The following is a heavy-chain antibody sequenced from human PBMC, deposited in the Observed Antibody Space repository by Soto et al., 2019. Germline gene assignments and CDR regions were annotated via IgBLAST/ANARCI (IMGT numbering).Heavy chain of an antibody. V-gene: IGHV4-30-2*01. CDR3: ARVPSP. J-gene: IGHJ5*02. Sequence: SETLSLTCAVSGCSISSGGYSWSWILQPPGKGLEWIGYIYHSGNTYYNPSLKSRVSISVDRSKNQFSLKLSSVTAADTAVYYCARVPSPWGQGTLVTVSS. CDR1: GCSISSGGYS. CDR2: IYHSGNT.